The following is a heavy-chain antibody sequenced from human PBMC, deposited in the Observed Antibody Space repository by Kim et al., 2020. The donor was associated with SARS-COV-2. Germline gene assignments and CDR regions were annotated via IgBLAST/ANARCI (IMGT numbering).Heavy chain of an antibody. CDR1: GGSISSGGYY. V-gene: IGHV4-31*03. CDR2: IDYSGST. D-gene: IGHD3-10*01. CDR3: VREDSGSSDY. Sequence: SETLSLTCTVSGGSISSGGYYWSWIRQHPGKGLEWIGYIDYSGSTYYNPSRKSRVTISVDTSKNQFSLKRSSVTAADTAVYYCVREDSGSSDYWGQGTL. J-gene: IGHJ4*02.